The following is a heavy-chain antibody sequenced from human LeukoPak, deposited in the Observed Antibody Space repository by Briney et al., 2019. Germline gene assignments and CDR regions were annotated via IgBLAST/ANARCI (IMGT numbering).Heavy chain of an antibody. Sequence: SETLSLTCAVYGGSFSGYYWSWIRQPPGKGLEWIGEINHSGSTNYNPSLKSRVTISVDTSKNQFSLKLSSVTAADTAVYYCARSPPIERIREDGMDVWGQGTTVTVSS. V-gene: IGHV4-34*01. CDR3: ARSPPIERIREDGMDV. D-gene: IGHD1-1*01. CDR1: GGSFSGYY. J-gene: IGHJ6*02. CDR2: INHSGST.